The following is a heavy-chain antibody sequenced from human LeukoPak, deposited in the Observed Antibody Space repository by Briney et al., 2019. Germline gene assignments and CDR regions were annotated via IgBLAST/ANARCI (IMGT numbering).Heavy chain of an antibody. CDR3: ALVSGTLDY. Sequence: SETLSLTCTVDGGSISSYYWSWIRQPPGKGREWIGYIYYSGSTNYNPPVKSRVTISVDTSKNQFSLKLSSVTAADTAVYYCALVSGTLDYWGQGTLVTVSS. V-gene: IGHV4-59*01. J-gene: IGHJ4*02. D-gene: IGHD1-26*01. CDR2: IYYSGST. CDR1: GGSISSYY.